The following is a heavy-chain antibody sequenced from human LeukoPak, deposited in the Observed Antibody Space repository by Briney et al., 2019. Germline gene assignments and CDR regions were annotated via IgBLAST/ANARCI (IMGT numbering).Heavy chain of an antibody. D-gene: IGHD6-13*01. CDR3: ARDIAAAGTGDY. CDR1: GGSISSYY. J-gene: IGHJ4*02. CDR2: IYYSGST. V-gene: IGHV4-59*01. Sequence: PSETLSLTCTVSGGSISSYYWSWIRQPPGKGLEWIGYIYYSGSTNYNPSLKSRVTISVDTSKNQFSLKLSSVTAADTAVYYCARDIAAAGTGDYWGQRTLITVSS.